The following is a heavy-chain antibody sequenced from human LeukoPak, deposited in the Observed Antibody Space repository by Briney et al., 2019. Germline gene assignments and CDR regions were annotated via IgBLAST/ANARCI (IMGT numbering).Heavy chain of an antibody. CDR3: ARGLRLGYYDSSGYYKT. D-gene: IGHD3-22*01. Sequence: SETLSLTCAVYGGSFSGYYWSWIRQPPGKGLEWIGEINYSGSTNYNPSLKSRVTISVDTSKNQFSLKLSSVTAADTAVYYCARGLRLGYYDSSGYYKTWGQGTLVTVSS. CDR1: GGSFSGYY. CDR2: INYSGST. V-gene: IGHV4-34*01. J-gene: IGHJ4*02.